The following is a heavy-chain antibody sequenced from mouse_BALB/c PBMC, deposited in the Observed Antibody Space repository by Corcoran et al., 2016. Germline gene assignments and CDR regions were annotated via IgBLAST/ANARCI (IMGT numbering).Heavy chain of an antibody. Sequence: QVQLQQSAAELARPGASVKMSCKASGYTFTSYTMHWVKQRPGQGLEWIGYINPSSGYTEYNQKFKDKTTLTADKSSSTAYMQLSSLTSEDSAVYYCAREELGREWFAYWGQGTLVTVSA. CDR2: INPSSGYT. D-gene: IGHD4-1*01. V-gene: IGHV1-4*02. CDR1: GYTFTSYT. CDR3: AREELGREWFAY. J-gene: IGHJ3*01.